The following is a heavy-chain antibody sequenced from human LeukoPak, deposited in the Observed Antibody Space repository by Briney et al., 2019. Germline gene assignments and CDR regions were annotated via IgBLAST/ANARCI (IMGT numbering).Heavy chain of an antibody. Sequence: SETLSLTCAVYGGSFSGYYWSWIRQPPGKGLEWTGEINHSGSTNYNPSLKSRVTISVDTSKNQFSLKLSSVTAADTAVYYCARGVARNYYGSGSPLGYWGQATLVTVSS. V-gene: IGHV4-34*01. CDR1: GGSFSGYY. J-gene: IGHJ4*02. CDR3: ARGVARNYYGSGSPLGY. CDR2: INHSGST. D-gene: IGHD3-10*01.